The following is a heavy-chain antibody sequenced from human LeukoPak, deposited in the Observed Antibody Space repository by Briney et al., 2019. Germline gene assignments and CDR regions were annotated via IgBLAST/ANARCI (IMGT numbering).Heavy chain of an antibody. J-gene: IGHJ4*02. Sequence: SVQVSCKASGGTFSSYAISWVRQAPGQGLEWMGGIIPIFGTANYAQKFQGRVKITADESTSTAYMELSSLRSEDTAVYYCARDLGATRTFDSLGQGNLVTVSS. CDR3: ARDLGATRTFDS. CDR1: GGTFSSYA. CDR2: IIPIFGTA. V-gene: IGHV1-69*13. D-gene: IGHD1-26*01.